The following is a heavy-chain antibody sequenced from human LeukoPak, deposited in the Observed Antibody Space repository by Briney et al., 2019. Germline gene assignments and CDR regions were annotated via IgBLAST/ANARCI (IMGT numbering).Heavy chain of an antibody. J-gene: IGHJ5*02. D-gene: IGHD3-3*01. CDR3: AREDRDFWSGYYKRGNWFDP. Sequence: ASVKVSCKASGYTFTSYGISWVRQAPGQGLEWMGWISAYNGNTNYAQKLQGRVTMTTDTSTSTAYMELSRLRSDDTAVYYCAREDRDFWSGYYKRGNWFDPWGQGTLVTVSS. V-gene: IGHV1-18*01. CDR2: ISAYNGNT. CDR1: GYTFTSYG.